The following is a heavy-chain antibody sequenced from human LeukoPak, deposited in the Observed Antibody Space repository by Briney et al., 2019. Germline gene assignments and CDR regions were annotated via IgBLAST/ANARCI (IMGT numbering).Heavy chain of an antibody. D-gene: IGHD3-10*01. Sequence: GGSLRLSCAASGFTFSSYAMSWVRQAPGKGLEWVSAISGGGGSTYYADSVKGRFTISRDNSKNTLYLQMNSLRAEDTAVYYCAKRLLWFGELFSYFDYWGQGTLVTVSS. CDR1: GFTFSSYA. V-gene: IGHV3-23*01. CDR3: AKRLLWFGELFSYFDY. CDR2: ISGGGGST. J-gene: IGHJ4*02.